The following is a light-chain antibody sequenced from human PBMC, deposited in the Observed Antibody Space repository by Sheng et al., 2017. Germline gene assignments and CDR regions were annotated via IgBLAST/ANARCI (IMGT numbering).Light chain of an antibody. CDR3: QQYSNYWT. Sequence: DIQMTQSPSSLSASVGDRVTITCRASQGISNSLAWYQQKPGKVPKLLIYAASTLQSGVPSRFSGSGSGTEFTLTISSLQPDDSATYYCQQYSNYWTFGQGTKVEIK. J-gene: IGKJ1*01. CDR1: QGISNS. V-gene: IGKV1-27*01. CDR2: AAS.